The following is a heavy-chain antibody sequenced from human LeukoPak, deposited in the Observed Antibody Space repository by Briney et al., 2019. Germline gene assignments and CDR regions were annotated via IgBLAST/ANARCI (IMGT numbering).Heavy chain of an antibody. CDR3: ARGHRKPIVVVPAAIAWFDP. Sequence: SETLSLTCTVSGGSISSGSYYWSWIRQPAGKGLEWIGRIYTSGSTYYNPSLKSRVTISVDTSKNQFSLKLSSVTAADTAVYYCARGHRKPIVVVPAAIAWFDPWGQGTLVTVSS. CDR2: IYTSGST. CDR1: GGSISSGSYY. J-gene: IGHJ5*02. D-gene: IGHD2-2*02. V-gene: IGHV4-61*02.